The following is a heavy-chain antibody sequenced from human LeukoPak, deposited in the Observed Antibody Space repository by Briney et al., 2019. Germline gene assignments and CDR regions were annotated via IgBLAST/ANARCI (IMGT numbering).Heavy chain of an antibody. CDR2: IRSKANSYAT. V-gene: IGHV3-73*01. CDR1: GFTFSGSA. J-gene: IGHJ5*02. CDR3: TRHVGAYDILTGYYRWENWFDP. Sequence: GGSLRLSCAASGFTFSGSAVHWVRQASGKGLEWVGRIRSKANSYATAYAASVKGRFTISRDDSKNTAYLQMNSLKTEDTAEYYCTRHVGAYDILTGYYRWENWFDPWGQGTLVTVSS. D-gene: IGHD3-9*01.